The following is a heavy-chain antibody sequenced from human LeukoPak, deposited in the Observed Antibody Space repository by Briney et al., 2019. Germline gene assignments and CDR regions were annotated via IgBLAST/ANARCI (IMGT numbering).Heavy chain of an antibody. CDR2: IIPIFGTA. D-gene: IGHD2-8*01. CDR3: AREERYCTNGVCSRGDY. CDR1: GYTFTGYY. J-gene: IGHJ4*02. V-gene: IGHV1-69*05. Sequence: ASVKVSCKASGYTFTGYYMHWVRQAPGQGLEWMGGIIPIFGTANYAQKFQGRVTITTDESTSTAYMELSSLRSEDTAVYYCAREERYCTNGVCSRGDYWGQGTLVTVSS.